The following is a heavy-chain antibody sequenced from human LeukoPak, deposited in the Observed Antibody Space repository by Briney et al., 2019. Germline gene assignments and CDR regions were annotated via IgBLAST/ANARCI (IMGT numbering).Heavy chain of an antibody. CDR2: VHFSGTT. V-gene: IGHV4-59*01. CDR1: GDSISNSY. CDR3: GRGSPNVNQ. Sequence: SETLSLTCTVSGDSISNSYWSWIRQPPGKGLEWIGYVHFSGTTHYNPSLDSRVTMSIDASKNQFSLSLNSVTAADTAVYFSGRGSPNVNQWGQGILVTVSS. D-gene: IGHD1-14*01. J-gene: IGHJ4*02.